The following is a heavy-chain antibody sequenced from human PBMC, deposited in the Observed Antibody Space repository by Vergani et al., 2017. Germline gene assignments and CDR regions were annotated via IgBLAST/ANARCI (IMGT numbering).Heavy chain of an antibody. CDR1: GFTFSSYE. J-gene: IGHJ5*02. CDR3: ARLTYYYDRSGHGANL. V-gene: IGHV3-48*03. D-gene: IGHD3-22*01. CDR2: ISSIGSTI. Sequence: EVQLVESGGGLVKPGGSLRLSCAASGFTFSSYEMNWVRQAPGKGLEWVSYISSIGSTISYADSVKGRLTISRDNAKNSLYLQMNSLRAEDTAVYYCARLTYYYDRSGHGANLWGQGTLVTVSS.